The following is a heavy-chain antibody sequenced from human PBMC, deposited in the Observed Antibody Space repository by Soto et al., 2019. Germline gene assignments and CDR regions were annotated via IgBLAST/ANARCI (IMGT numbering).Heavy chain of an antibody. CDR3: VALTVGYFDY. Sequence: SETLSLTCTVSGGSISSYYWSWIRQPPGKGLEWIGYIYYSGSTNYNPPLKSRVTISVDTSKNQFSLKLSSVTAADTAVYYCVALTVGYFDYWGQGTLVTVSS. D-gene: IGHD3-16*01. CDR2: IYYSGST. J-gene: IGHJ4*02. V-gene: IGHV4-59*01. CDR1: GGSISSYY.